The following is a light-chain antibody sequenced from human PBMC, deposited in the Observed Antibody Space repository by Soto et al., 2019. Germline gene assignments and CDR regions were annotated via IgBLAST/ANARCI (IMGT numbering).Light chain of an antibody. CDR1: QGVGTY. CDR2: AAT. V-gene: IGKV1-17*03. CDR3: QQRSNWRIT. J-gene: IGKJ5*01. Sequence: DIQMTQSPSVLSASFGDRVTITCRASQGVGTYLAWFQQKPGKVPKRLIFAATSLQGGVPTRFRGSGSGTDFTLTISSLEPEDFAVYYCQQRSNWRITFGQGTRLEI.